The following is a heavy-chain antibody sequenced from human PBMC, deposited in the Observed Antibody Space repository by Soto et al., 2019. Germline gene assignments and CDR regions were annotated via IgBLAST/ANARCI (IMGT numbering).Heavy chain of an antibody. Sequence: EVQLVESGGGLVQHGGSLRLSCAASGFTFSSYSMNWVRQAPGKGLEWVSYISSRTIYYADSVKGRFTISRDNAKNSLYLQMNSLRDEDTAVYYCAREGISGSYYNWFDPWCQGTLVTVSS. CDR1: GFTFSSYS. D-gene: IGHD1-26*01. V-gene: IGHV3-48*02. J-gene: IGHJ5*02. CDR2: ISSRTI. CDR3: AREGISGSYYNWFDP.